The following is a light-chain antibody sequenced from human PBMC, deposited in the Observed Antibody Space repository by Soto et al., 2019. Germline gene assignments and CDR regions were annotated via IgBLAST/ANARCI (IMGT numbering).Light chain of an antibody. J-gene: IGKJ1*01. CDR1: ESMSNC. CDR2: GAS. CDR3: QRCHRYLT. V-gene: IGKV1-5*01. Sequence: EIQRTMSPSQLTASVGDRVTITCRASESMSNCLAWYQQKPGKAPKLLISGASRLQSGVPSWFSGSASGTEFTLTISSLQPDDIATYYCQRCHRYLTFGQGTKVDIK.